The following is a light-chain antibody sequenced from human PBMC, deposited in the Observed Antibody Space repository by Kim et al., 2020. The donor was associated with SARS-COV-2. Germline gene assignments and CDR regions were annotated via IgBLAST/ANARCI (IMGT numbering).Light chain of an antibody. Sequence: AIQMTQSPSSLSASVGDTVTIACWASQDIRNDLGWYQQRPGKAPNLLIYVSSTLRSGVPSRFRGSGSGTDFTLTISSLQPEDSATYYCLQDYNYPWTFGQGTKVDIK. V-gene: IGKV1-6*01. CDR1: QDIRND. CDR2: VSS. J-gene: IGKJ1*01. CDR3: LQDYNYPWT.